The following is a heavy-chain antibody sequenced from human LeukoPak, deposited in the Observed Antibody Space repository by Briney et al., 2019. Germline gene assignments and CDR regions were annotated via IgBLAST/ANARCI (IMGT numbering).Heavy chain of an antibody. Sequence: ASVKVSCKASGYTFTSYDINWVRQATGQGPEWMGWMNPNSGNTGYAQKFQGRVTITRNTSISTAYMELSSLRSEDTAVYYCARAGRQWLVTPSYYYYMDVWGKGTTVTVSS. J-gene: IGHJ6*03. CDR2: MNPNSGNT. CDR3: ARAGRQWLVTPSYYYYMDV. D-gene: IGHD6-19*01. V-gene: IGHV1-8*03. CDR1: GYTFTSYD.